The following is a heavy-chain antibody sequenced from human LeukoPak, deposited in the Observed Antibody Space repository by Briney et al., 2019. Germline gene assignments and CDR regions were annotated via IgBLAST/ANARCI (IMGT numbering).Heavy chain of an antibody. CDR2: ISGSGGST. CDR3: ARVSSSSWWALDY. V-gene: IGHV3-23*01. Sequence: GGSLRLSCAASGFTFTSYAMSWVRQAPGEGLEWVSVISGSGGSTYYADSVKGRFTISRDNSKNTLYLQMNSLRAEDTAVYYCARVSSSSWWALDYWGQGTLVTVSS. D-gene: IGHD6-13*01. CDR1: GFTFTSYA. J-gene: IGHJ4*02.